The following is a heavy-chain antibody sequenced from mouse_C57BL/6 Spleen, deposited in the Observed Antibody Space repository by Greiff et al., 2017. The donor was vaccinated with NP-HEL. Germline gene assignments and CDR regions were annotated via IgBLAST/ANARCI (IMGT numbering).Heavy chain of an antibody. CDR1: GYTFTGYW. J-gene: IGHJ4*01. V-gene: IGHV1-9*01. D-gene: IGHD2-5*01. Sequence: QVQLQQSGAELMKPGASVKLSCKATGYTFTGYWIEWVKQRPGHGLEWIGEILPGSGSTNYNEKFKGKATLTADTSSNTAYMQLSSLTTEDSAIYYCARRGYSNYGRAMDYWGQGTSVTVSS. CDR3: ARRGYSNYGRAMDY. CDR2: ILPGSGST.